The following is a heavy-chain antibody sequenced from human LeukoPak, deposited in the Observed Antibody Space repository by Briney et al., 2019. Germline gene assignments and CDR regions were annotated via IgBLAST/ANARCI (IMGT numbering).Heavy chain of an antibody. Sequence: SETLSLTCAVSGGSISSYYWSWIRQPAGKGLEWIGRIYTSGSTNYNPYLKSRVTMSVDTSKNQFSLKLSSVTAADTAVYYCARDLGSYYEYWFDPWGQGTLVTVSS. CDR1: GGSISSYY. D-gene: IGHD1-26*01. CDR2: IYTSGST. V-gene: IGHV4-4*07. J-gene: IGHJ5*02. CDR3: ARDLGSYYEYWFDP.